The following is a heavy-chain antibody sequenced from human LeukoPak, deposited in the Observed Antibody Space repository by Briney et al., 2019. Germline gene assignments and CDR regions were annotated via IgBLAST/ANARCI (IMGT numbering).Heavy chain of an antibody. CDR1: GYTFTSFW. CDR2: IYPGDSDT. J-gene: IGHJ4*02. V-gene: IGHV5-51*01. Sequence: GESPKISCKGSGYTFTSFWIGWVRQMPGKGLEWMGIIYPGDSDTRYSSSFRGQVTISADKSISTAYLQWSSLKASDTAMYYCARRLSSTPLYDFWGQGTLVTVSS. CDR3: ARRLSSTPLYDF. D-gene: IGHD2-2*01.